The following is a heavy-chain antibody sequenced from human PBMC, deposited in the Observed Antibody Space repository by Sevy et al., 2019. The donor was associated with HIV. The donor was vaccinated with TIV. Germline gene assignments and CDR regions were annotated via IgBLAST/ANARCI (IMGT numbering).Heavy chain of an antibody. CDR3: AKDRVWELGDAFDI. Sequence: GGSLRLSCAASGFTFSSYEMNWVRQAPGKGLEWVSGMSGSGGSTYYADSVKGRFAISRDNSKNTLYLQMNSLRAEDTAVYYCAKDRVWELGDAFDIWGQGTMVTVSS. J-gene: IGHJ3*02. CDR2: MSGSGGST. V-gene: IGHV3-23*01. CDR1: GFTFSSYE. D-gene: IGHD1-26*01.